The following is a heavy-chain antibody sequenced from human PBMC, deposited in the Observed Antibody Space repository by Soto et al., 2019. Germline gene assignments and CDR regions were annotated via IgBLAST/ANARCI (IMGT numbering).Heavy chain of an antibody. V-gene: IGHV4-39*07. CDR1: GGSITRRNHY. D-gene: IGHD1-26*01. CDR3: STDAYDDHHSGSPDC. Sequence: SEPLSLTCTAAGGSITRRNHYWGWVRQPPGKGLEWVASIHHTGSTYYNPSLRARIRMSIDTSKNRFSLSLTSVTATDTATYFCSTDAYDDHHSGSPDCWGQGTLVTVVS. J-gene: IGHJ4*02. CDR2: IHHTGST.